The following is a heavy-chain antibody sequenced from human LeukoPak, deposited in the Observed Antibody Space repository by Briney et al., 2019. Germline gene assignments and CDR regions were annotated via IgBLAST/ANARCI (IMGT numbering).Heavy chain of an antibody. CDR1: GFTFSSYG. D-gene: IGHD3-22*01. V-gene: IGHV3-30*18. CDR3: AKDFSGYYDY. J-gene: IGHJ4*02. CDR2: ISYDGSNK. Sequence: GRSLRLSCAASGFTFSSYGMHWVRQAPGKGLEWVAVISYDGSNKYYADSVKGRFTISRDNSKNTLYLQMNSLRAEDTAVYYCAKDFSGYYDYWGQGTLVTVSS.